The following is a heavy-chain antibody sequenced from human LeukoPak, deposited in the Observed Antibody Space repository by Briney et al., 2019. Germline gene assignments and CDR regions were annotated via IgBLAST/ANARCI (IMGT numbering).Heavy chain of an antibody. CDR2: IIPIFGTA. CDR1: GGTFSSYA. J-gene: IGHJ4*02. D-gene: IGHD6-6*01. Sequence: GASVKVSCKASGGTFSSYAISWVRQAPGQGLEWMGGIIPIFGTANYAQKFQGRVTIAADKSTSTAYMELSSLRSEDTAVYYCVTSDDYSSSSYYFDYWGQGTLVTVSS. V-gene: IGHV1-69*06. CDR3: VTSDDYSSSSYYFDY.